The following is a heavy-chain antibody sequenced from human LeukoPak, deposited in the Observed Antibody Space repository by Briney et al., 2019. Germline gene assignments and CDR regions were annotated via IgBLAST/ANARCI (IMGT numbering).Heavy chain of an antibody. Sequence: SETLSLTCTVSGGSISSSSHSWGWIRQPPGKGLEWTGSIYYTGRTYYNPSLKSRVTISVDTSKNQFSLKLSSVTAADTAVYYCAQSLGSSNWIGNWFDPWGQGALVTVSS. J-gene: IGHJ5*02. D-gene: IGHD6-13*01. CDR2: IYYTGRT. CDR3: AQSLGSSNWIGNWFDP. CDR1: GGSISSSSHS. V-gene: IGHV4-39*01.